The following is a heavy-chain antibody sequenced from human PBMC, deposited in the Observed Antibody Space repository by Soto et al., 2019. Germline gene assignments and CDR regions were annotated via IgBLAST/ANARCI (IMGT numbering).Heavy chain of an antibody. CDR1: GFTFSNYW. D-gene: IGHD1-20*01. Sequence: EVQLVESGGGLVQPGGSLRLSCAASGFTFSNYWMHWVRQAPGKGLVWVSRVNGDGSSTFYADSVKGRFTISRDNAKNTVYLQMNGLRAEDTAVYYCARDNWNTVWGQGTMVTVSS. CDR3: ARDNWNTV. CDR2: VNGDGSST. J-gene: IGHJ3*01. V-gene: IGHV3-74*01.